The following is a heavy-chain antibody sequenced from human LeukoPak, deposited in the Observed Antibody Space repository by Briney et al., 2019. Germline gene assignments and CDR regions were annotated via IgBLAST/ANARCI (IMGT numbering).Heavy chain of an antibody. CDR2: INHSGST. V-gene: IGHV4-34*01. J-gene: IGHJ4*02. CDR1: GGSFSTTNYY. Sequence: SETLSLTCTVSGGSFSTTNYYWSWIRQPPGKGLEWIGEINHSGSTNYNPSLKSRVTISVDTSKNQFSLKLSSVTAADTAVYYCARGFGWGYHDYWGQGTLVTVSS. CDR3: ARGFGWGYHDY. D-gene: IGHD6-19*01.